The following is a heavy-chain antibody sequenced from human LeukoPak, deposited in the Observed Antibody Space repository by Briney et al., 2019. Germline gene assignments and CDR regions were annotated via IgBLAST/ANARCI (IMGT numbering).Heavy chain of an antibody. CDR2: ISGSGGST. Sequence: GGSLRLSCAASGFTFSSYAMSWVRQAPGKGLEWVSAISGSGGSTYYADSVKGRFTISRDNAKNSLYLQMNSLRAEDTAVYYCARELTYYYDSSGYSDYWGQGTLVTVSS. J-gene: IGHJ4*02. V-gene: IGHV3-23*01. CDR1: GFTFSSYA. D-gene: IGHD3-22*01. CDR3: ARELTYYYDSSGYSDY.